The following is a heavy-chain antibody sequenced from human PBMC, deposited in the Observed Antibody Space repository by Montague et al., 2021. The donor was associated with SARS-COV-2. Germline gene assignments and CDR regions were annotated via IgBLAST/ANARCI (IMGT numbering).Heavy chain of an antibody. D-gene: IGHD3-10*01. CDR2: INGDGRTT. CDR3: VKDMSEFDDLNAFDV. J-gene: IGHJ3*01. Sequence: SLRLSCAASGFTFGDDAMDWGRQAQGQGLEWVSLINGDGRTTLVTDSVEGRFIISRDNSKNSLYLQMKSLRTEDTALYFCVKDMSEFDDLNAFDVWGQGTQVTASS. V-gene: IGHV3-43*02. CDR1: GFTFGDDA.